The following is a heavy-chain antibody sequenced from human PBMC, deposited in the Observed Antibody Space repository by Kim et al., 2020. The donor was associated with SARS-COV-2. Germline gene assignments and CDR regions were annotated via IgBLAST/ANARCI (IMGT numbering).Heavy chain of an antibody. CDR3: ARSTVTAGGGYYYGMDV. Sequence: SVKGRFIISRDKAKMSLYLQMNSLRDDDTALYYCARSTVTAGGGYYYGMDVWGQGTTVTVSS. J-gene: IGHJ6*02. V-gene: IGHV3-48*02. D-gene: IGHD4-17*01.